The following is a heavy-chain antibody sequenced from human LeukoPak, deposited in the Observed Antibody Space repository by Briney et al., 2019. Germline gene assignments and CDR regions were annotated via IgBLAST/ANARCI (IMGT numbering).Heavy chain of an antibody. CDR2: VSTRGTT. CDR1: GVSITSNY. J-gene: IGHJ4*02. D-gene: IGHD3-3*02. V-gene: IGHV4-4*07. Sequence: SETLSLTCTVSGVSITSNYWSWIRQAAGKGLEWIGRVSTRGTTNYNPSLKSRLTLSIDAPNNQFSLRLDFVTAADTAVYFCARSPALADLDYWGQGIVVRVSS. CDR3: ARSPALADLDY.